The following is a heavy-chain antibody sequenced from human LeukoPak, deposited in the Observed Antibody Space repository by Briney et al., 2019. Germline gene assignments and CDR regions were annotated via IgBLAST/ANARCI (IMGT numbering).Heavy chain of an antibody. J-gene: IGHJ4*02. CDR3: ARTKYSSSWYLGY. V-gene: IGHV5-51*01. D-gene: IGHD6-13*01. CDR1: GYSFTSYW. Sequence: GESLKISCNGSGYSFTSYWIGWVRQMPGKGLEWMGIIYPGDSDTRYSPSFQGQVTISADKSISTAYLQWSSLKASDTAMYYCARTKYSSSWYLGYWGQGTLVTVSS. CDR2: IYPGDSDT.